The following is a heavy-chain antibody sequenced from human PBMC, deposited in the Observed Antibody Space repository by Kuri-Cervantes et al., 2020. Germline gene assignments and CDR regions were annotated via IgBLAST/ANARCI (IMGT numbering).Heavy chain of an antibody. D-gene: IGHD5-18*01. CDR3: ARELYSYALFDY. J-gene: IGHJ4*02. V-gene: IGHV3-30*03. CDR1: GFTFSSYG. CDR2: ISYDGSNK. Sequence: GGSLRLSCAASGFTFSSYGMHWVRQAPGKGLEWVAVISYDGSNKYYADSVKGRFTISRDNSKNTLYLQMNSLRAEDTAVYYCARELYSYALFDYWGQGTLVTVSS.